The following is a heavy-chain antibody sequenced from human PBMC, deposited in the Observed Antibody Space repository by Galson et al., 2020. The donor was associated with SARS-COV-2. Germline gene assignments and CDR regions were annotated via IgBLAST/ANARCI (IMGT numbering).Heavy chain of an antibody. Sequence: SQTLSLTCTVPGGPISSGDYYWSWTRQPPGKGLEWIGYIYYSGSTYYNPSLKRRVTISVDTSKNQFSLKLSSVTAADTAVYYCARGRNDSSGYYDWYDYGVYDWGKGATVSVAS. CDR3: ARGRNDSSGYYDWYDYGVYD. J-gene: IGHJ6*04. D-gene: IGHD3-22*01. CDR1: GGPISSGDYY. CDR2: IYYSGST. V-gene: IGHV4-30-4*01.